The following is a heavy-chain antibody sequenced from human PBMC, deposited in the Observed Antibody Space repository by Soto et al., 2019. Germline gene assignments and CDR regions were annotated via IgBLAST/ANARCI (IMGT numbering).Heavy chain of an antibody. J-gene: IGHJ4*02. CDR1: GGTFSSYR. CDR3: VRDSGAKLSSS. D-gene: IGHD6-13*01. Sequence: QVQLVQSGAEVKKPGSSVKVSCKASGGTFSSYRMNWVRQAPGQGLEWVGGIVPIYRTADYAQKFQGRVTITADESARTSYMELRSLKSQVTAVYYCVRDSGAKLSSSWGQGTLVTVSS. CDR2: IVPIYRTA. V-gene: IGHV1-69*01.